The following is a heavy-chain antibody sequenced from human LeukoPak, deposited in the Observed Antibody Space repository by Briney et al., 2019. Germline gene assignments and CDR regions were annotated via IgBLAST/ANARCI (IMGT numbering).Heavy chain of an antibody. CDR1: GVSFSGYY. V-gene: IGHV4-34*01. CDR3: ARGSRGLYDSSGYYYGY. Sequence: SETLSLTCAVYGVSFSGYYWSWIRQPPGKGLEWIGEINHSGSTNYNPSLKSRVTISVDTSKNQFSLKLSSVTAADTAVYYCARGSRGLYDSSGYYYGYWGQGTLVTVSS. D-gene: IGHD3-22*01. J-gene: IGHJ4*02. CDR2: INHSGST.